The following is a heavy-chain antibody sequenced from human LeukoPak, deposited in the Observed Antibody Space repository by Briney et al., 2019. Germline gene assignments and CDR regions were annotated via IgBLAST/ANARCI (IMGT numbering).Heavy chain of an antibody. CDR3: AKLRRLYSSGWYGFEH. V-gene: IGHV3-23*01. Sequence: PGGSLRLSCAASGFTFSSYAMSWVRQAPGKGLEWVSAISGSGGSTYYADSVKGRFTISRDNSKNTLYLQMNSLRAEDTAVYYCAKLRRLYSSGWYGFEHWGQGTLVTVSS. CDR2: ISGSGGST. D-gene: IGHD6-19*01. CDR1: GFTFSSYA. J-gene: IGHJ1*01.